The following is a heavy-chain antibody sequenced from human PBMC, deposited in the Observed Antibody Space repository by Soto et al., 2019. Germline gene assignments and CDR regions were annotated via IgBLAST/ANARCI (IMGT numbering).Heavy chain of an antibody. Sequence: SVKVSCKSSGYPFTHYGITWVRQAPGQGLEWMGRIIPILGIANYAQKFQGRVTITADKSTSTAYMELSSLRSEDTAVYYCARDITMVRGVINSGMDVWGQGTTVTVSS. CDR1: GYPFTHYG. D-gene: IGHD3-10*01. J-gene: IGHJ6*02. CDR2: IIPILGIA. CDR3: ARDITMVRGVINSGMDV. V-gene: IGHV1-69*04.